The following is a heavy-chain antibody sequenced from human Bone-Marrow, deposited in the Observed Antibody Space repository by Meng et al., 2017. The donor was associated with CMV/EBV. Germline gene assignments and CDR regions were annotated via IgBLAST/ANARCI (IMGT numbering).Heavy chain of an antibody. V-gene: IGHV3-48*03. CDR2: ISSSGSLI. Sequence: LSLTCAASGFTFSSYEMNWVHQAPGKGLEWVSYISSSGSLIYYVDSVQCRFTISRDNAKNSLYLQMNSLRAEDTAVYYCASEIYCSRTSCLDSWGPGTLVTVSS. CDR3: ASEIYCSRTSCLDS. CDR1: GFTFSSYE. D-gene: IGHD2-2*01. J-gene: IGHJ4*02.